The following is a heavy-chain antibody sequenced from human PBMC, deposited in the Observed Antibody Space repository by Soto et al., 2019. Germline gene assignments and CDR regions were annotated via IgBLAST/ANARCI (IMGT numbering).Heavy chain of an antibody. CDR3: AADRNDFWSGYYPPDY. Sequence: ASVKVSCKASGYTFTSYAMHWVRQAPGQRLEWMGWINAGNGNTKYSQKFQGRVTITRDMSTSTAYMELSSLRSEDTAVYYCAADRNDFWSGYYPPDYWGQGTLVTVSS. CDR1: GYTFTSYA. V-gene: IGHV1-3*01. D-gene: IGHD3-3*01. J-gene: IGHJ4*02. CDR2: INAGNGNT.